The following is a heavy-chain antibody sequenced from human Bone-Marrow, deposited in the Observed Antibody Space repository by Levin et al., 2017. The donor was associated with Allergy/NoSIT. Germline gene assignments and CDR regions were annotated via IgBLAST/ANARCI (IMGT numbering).Heavy chain of an antibody. CDR3: AREGYTSGRAGAFNM. V-gene: IGHV3-64*01. J-gene: IGHJ3*02. CDR1: GISFKNSI. CDR2: ISNIDGST. D-gene: IGHD6-19*01. Sequence: QTGGSLRLSCAASGISFKNSIIHWVRQAPGKGLKYVSAISNIDGSTYYANSVEDRFTISGDNSKNTVYLQMGSLRAEDTAVYYCAREGYTSGRAGAFNMWGQGTMVIVSS.